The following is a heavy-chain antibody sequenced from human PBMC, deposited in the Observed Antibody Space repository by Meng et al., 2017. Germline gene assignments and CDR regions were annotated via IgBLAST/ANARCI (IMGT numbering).Heavy chain of an antibody. Sequence: GESLKISCAASGFTFSSYGMHWVRQAPGKGLEWVAVIWYDGSNKYYADSVKGRFTISRDNSKNTLYLQMNSLRAEDTAVYYCARDPYCSSTSCYAIVNYFDYWDQGTLVTVSS. J-gene: IGHJ4*02. V-gene: IGHV3-33*01. D-gene: IGHD2-2*01. CDR3: ARDPYCSSTSCYAIVNYFDY. CDR1: GFTFSSYG. CDR2: IWYDGSNK.